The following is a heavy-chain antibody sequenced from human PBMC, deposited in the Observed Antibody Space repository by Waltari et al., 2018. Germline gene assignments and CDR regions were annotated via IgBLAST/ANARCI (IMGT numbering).Heavy chain of an antibody. Sequence: QVQLVESGGGVVRPGRSLRLSCAASGFTFKSSPMHWVRQAPGKGLEWVALVSYDGSNKYYADSVKGRFTISRDDAKNILYLQMNGLRTEDTAVYYCAREGYSGSYYGPDYWGQGTLVTVSS. CDR1: GFTFKSSP. J-gene: IGHJ4*02. D-gene: IGHD1-26*01. CDR3: AREGYSGSYYGPDY. CDR2: VSYDGSNK. V-gene: IGHV3-30-3*01.